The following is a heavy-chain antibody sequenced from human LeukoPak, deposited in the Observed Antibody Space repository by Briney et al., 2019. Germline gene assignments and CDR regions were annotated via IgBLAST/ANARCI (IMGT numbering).Heavy chain of an antibody. CDR3: ARGDYYYYMDV. CDR1: GYTFTSYA. Sequence: ASAKVSCKGSGYTFTSYAITWVRQAPGQGLEWMGWISSYNANTKYTQRLQGRVTMTTDTSTSTAYMELRSLTSDDTAVYYCARGDYYYYMDVWGKGTTVTVSS. V-gene: IGHV1-18*01. J-gene: IGHJ6*03. CDR2: ISSYNANT.